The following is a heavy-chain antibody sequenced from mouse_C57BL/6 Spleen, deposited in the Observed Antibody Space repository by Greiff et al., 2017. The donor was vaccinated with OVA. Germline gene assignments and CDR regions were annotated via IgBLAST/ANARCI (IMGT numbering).Heavy chain of an antibody. Sequence: VQLQQSGAELVKPGDSVKISCKASGYAFSSYWMNWVKQRPGKGLEWIGQIYPGDGDTNYNGKFKGKATLTADKSSSTAYMQLSSLTAEDSAIYFCAKDTTVKAWFAYWGQGTLVTVSA. D-gene: IGHD1-1*01. CDR1: GYAFSSYW. V-gene: IGHV1-80*01. J-gene: IGHJ3*01. CDR2: IYPGDGDT. CDR3: AKDTTVKAWFAY.